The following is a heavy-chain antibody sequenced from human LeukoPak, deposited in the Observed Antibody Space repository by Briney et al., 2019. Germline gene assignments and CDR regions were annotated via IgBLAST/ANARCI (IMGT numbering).Heavy chain of an antibody. CDR1: GGSISSSSYY. J-gene: IGHJ4*02. Sequence: SETLSLTCTVSGGSISSSSYYWGWIRQPPGKGPEWIGSIYYSGSTYYNPSLKSRVTISVDTSKNQFSLKLSSVTAADTAVYYCARGWEGCFDYWGQGTLVTVSS. D-gene: IGHD1-26*01. CDR3: ARGWEGCFDY. V-gene: IGHV4-39*07. CDR2: IYYSGST.